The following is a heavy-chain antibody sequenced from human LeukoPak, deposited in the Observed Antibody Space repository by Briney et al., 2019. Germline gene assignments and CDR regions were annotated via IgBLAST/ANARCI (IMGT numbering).Heavy chain of an antibody. CDR2: IKQDGSEK. D-gene: IGHD2-15*01. J-gene: IGHJ3*02. Sequence: GGSLRLSCAASGFTFSSYWMSWVRQAPGKGLEWVANIKQDGSEKYYVDSVKGRFTISRDNAKNLLYLQMNSLRAEDTAVYYCARGVAPDAFDIWGQGTMVTVSS. CDR1: GFTFSSYW. V-gene: IGHV3-7*01. CDR3: ARGVAPDAFDI.